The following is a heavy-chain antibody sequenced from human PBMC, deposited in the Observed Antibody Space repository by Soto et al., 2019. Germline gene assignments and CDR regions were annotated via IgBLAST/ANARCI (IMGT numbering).Heavy chain of an antibody. Sequence: ASVKVSCKASGYTFTGYYMHWVRQAPGQGLEWMGWINPNSGGTNYAQKFQGWVTMTRDMSISTAYMELSRLRSDDTAVYYCAIRPVTTRANHYYGMDVWGQGTTVTVSS. CDR1: GYTFTGYY. J-gene: IGHJ6*02. CDR3: AIRPVTTRANHYYGMDV. D-gene: IGHD4-17*01. V-gene: IGHV1-2*04. CDR2: INPNSGGT.